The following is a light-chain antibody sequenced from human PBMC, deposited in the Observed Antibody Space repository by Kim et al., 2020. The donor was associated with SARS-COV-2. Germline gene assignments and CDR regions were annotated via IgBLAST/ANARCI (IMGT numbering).Light chain of an antibody. Sequence: QSVLTQPPSASGTPGQRVTITCSGSSSNIGPNYVYWYQHFPGTAPKLLIFRNYQRPSGVPDRFSGSKSGTSASLAIIGLRSEDEADYHCAAWDDSLSGWVFGGGTKVTAL. CDR1: SSNIGPNY. CDR3: AAWDDSLSGWV. J-gene: IGLJ3*02. CDR2: RNY. V-gene: IGLV1-47*01.